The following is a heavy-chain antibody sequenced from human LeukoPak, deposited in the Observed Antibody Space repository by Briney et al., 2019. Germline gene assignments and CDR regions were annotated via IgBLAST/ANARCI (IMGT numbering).Heavy chain of an antibody. V-gene: IGHV3-23*01. CDR2: ISGSGGST. Sequence: GGSLRLSCAASGFTFSSYAMSWVRQAPGKGLEWVSAISGSGGSTYYADSVKGRFTISRDNSKNMLYLQMNSLRAEDTAVYYCAKGPSRRGELLGFWGQGTLVTVSS. CDR1: GFTFSSYA. J-gene: IGHJ4*02. D-gene: IGHD1-26*01. CDR3: AKGPSRRGELLGF.